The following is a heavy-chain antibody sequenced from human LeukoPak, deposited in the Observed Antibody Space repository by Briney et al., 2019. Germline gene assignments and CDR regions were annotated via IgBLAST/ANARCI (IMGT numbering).Heavy chain of an antibody. CDR2: ISAYNGNT. CDR1: GYTFTSYG. Sequence: GASVTVSLKASGYTFTSYGISWVRQAPGQGLEWMGWISAYNGNTNYAQKLQGRVTMTTDTSTSTAYMELRSLRSDDTAVYYCAREGDGYNLVVFDYWGQGTLVTVSS. D-gene: IGHD5-24*01. CDR3: AREGDGYNLVVFDY. J-gene: IGHJ4*02. V-gene: IGHV1-18*01.